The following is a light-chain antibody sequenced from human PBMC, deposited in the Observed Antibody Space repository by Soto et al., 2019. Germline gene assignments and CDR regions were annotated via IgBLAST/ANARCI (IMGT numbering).Light chain of an antibody. V-gene: IGKV3-20*01. CDR2: TAS. CDR1: QSVASSF. Sequence: EIVLTQSPGTLSLSPGARATLSCRASQSVASSFIAWFQQKPGQPPRLLIYTASSRAPGIPDRFTASGSGTDFTLTISRLEPEDSAMYYCQQYGSSGGITFGHGTRLETK. J-gene: IGKJ5*01. CDR3: QQYGSSGGIT.